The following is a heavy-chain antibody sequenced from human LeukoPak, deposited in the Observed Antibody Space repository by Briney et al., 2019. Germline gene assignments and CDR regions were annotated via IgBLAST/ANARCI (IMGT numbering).Heavy chain of an antibody. V-gene: IGHV1-69*04. J-gene: IGHJ4*02. D-gene: IGHD3-9*01. CDR3: ARDLLKTRYFNFHY. CDR2: IIPTLGAA. Sequence: SVKVSCKASGGTFSGYGVNWVRQAPGQGREWMGRIIPTLGAAQYAQKLQGRVMITADKSTSTAYMELSSLRSDDTAVYYCARDLLKTRYFNFHYWGQGTLVTVSS. CDR1: GGTFSGYG.